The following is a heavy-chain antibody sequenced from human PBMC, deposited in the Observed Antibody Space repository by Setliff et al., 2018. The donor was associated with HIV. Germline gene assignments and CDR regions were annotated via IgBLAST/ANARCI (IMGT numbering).Heavy chain of an antibody. CDR3: ARVPRTGPLDY. CDR1: GYMFIAYG. J-gene: IGHJ4*02. CDR2: ISVYNGNT. V-gene: IGHV1-18*01. Sequence: ASVKVSCKTSGYMFIAYGMSWVRRAPGQGLEWMGWISVYNGNTNYAEKFQGRVTMTTDTSTSRAYMDLRSLRADDTALYYCARVPRTGPLDYWGQGTLVTVSS.